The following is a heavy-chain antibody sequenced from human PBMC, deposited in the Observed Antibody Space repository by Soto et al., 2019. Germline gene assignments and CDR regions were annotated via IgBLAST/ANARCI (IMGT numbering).Heavy chain of an antibody. CDR3: ARDKEQWPDY. V-gene: IGHV3-21*01. D-gene: IGHD6-19*01. CDR2: ISSSSSYI. CDR1: GFTFSSYS. J-gene: IGHJ4*02. Sequence: GGSLRLSCAASGFTFSSYSMNWVRQAPGKGLEWVSSISSSSSYIYYADSVKGRFTISRNNAKNSLYLQMNSLRAEDTAVYYCARDKEQWPDYWGQGTLVTVSS.